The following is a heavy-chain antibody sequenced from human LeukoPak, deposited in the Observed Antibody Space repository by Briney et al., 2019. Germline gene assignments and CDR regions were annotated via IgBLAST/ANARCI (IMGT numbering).Heavy chain of an antibody. CDR3: AKSQYSFGSGSTRPLFDY. V-gene: IGHV1-2*02. CDR2: INPNSGGT. J-gene: IGHJ4*02. D-gene: IGHD3-10*01. Sequence: ASVKVSCKASGYTFTSYHMHWVRQAPGQGLEWMGWINPNSGGTYFAQRFEARVTLTRGTSINTAYMEMRGLTSDDTATYYCAKSQYSFGSGSTRPLFDYWGQGTLVTVSS. CDR1: GYTFTSYH.